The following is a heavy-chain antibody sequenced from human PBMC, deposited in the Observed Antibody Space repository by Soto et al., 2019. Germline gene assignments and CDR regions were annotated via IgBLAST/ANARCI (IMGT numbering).Heavy chain of an antibody. J-gene: IGHJ4*02. D-gene: IGHD5-12*01. Sequence: LRLSCAASGFTFSNYGFHWVRQAPGKGLEWVAVIWYDGSKKYYVDSVKGRFTISRDNSKNTLYLQMDSLRAEDTAVYHCARDLGSTNYYFDYWGLGTLVTVSS. CDR1: GFTFSNYG. CDR2: IWYDGSKK. CDR3: ARDLGSTNYYFDY. V-gene: IGHV3-33*01.